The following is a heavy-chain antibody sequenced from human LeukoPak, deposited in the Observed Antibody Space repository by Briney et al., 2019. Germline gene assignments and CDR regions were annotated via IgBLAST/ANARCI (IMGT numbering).Heavy chain of an antibody. CDR1: GGSVSDYY. Sequence: SETLSLTCTISGGSVSDYYWSWIRQSPGKGLEWIGYIYYTGSTYYNASLQSRVTISIDMSKNQFSLRLSSVTAADTAMYYCVKSGGYGLIDYWGQGTLVTVSS. CDR3: VKSGGYGLIDY. CDR2: IYYTGST. J-gene: IGHJ4*02. D-gene: IGHD6-19*01. V-gene: IGHV4-59*04.